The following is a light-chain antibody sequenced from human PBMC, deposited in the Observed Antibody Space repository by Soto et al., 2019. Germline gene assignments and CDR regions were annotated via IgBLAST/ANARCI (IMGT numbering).Light chain of an antibody. CDR3: QQYGSSSWT. V-gene: IGKV3-20*01. CDR2: GAS. J-gene: IGKJ1*01. Sequence: EIVLTQSPGTLSLSPGERATLSCRASQSVSSSYFAWYQQKPGQAPRLLIYGASSRATGIPDRFSGSGSETDCTLTISRLEPEDFAVYYCQQYGSSSWTFGQGTKVEIK. CDR1: QSVSSSY.